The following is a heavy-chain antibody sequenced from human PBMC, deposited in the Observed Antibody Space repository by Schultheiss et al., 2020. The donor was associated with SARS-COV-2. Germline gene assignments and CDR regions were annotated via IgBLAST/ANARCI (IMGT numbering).Heavy chain of an antibody. D-gene: IGHD2-15*01. Sequence: GESLKISCAASGFTFSSYSMNWVRQAPGKGLEWVSSISSSSSYIYYADSVKGRFTISRDNAKNSLYLQMNSLRAEDTAVYYCARGKRVACGHWGQGTLVTVSS. CDR1: GFTFSSYS. CDR2: ISSSSSYI. J-gene: IGHJ4*02. CDR3: ARGKRVACGH. V-gene: IGHV3-21*01.